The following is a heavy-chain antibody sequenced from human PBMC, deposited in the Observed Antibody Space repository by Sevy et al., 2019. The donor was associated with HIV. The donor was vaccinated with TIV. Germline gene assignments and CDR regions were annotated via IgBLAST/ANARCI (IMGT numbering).Heavy chain of an antibody. CDR1: GGSISDHY. CDR2: IYISGST. Sequence: AESLSLTCTVSGGSISDHYLSWIRQPAGKGLEGIGRIYISGSTNYNPSLKSRVTMSIDTSKNQFSLKLSSVTAADTAVHYCARGDVVVGFDYWGQGTLVTVSS. J-gene: IGHJ4*02. D-gene: IGHD2-2*01. CDR3: ARGDVVVGFDY. V-gene: IGHV4-4*07.